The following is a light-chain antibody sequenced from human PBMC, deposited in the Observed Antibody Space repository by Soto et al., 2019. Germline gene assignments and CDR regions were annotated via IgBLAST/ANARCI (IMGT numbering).Light chain of an antibody. CDR3: QQRSKWPVT. CDR2: DAS. Sequence: EIVLTQSPATLSLSPGERATLSCRASQSVSSYLGWYQQKPGQAPRLLIYDASNRATGIPARFSGSGSGTDFTLTISSLEPEDLAVYYCQQRSKWPVTFGQGTRLEIK. CDR1: QSVSSY. J-gene: IGKJ5*01. V-gene: IGKV3-11*01.